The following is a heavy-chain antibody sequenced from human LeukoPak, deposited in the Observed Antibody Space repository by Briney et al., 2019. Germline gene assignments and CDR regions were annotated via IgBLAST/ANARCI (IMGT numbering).Heavy chain of an antibody. CDR1: GFFFSDFS. CDR2: ITSNSGTI. J-gene: IGHJ5*02. Sequence: PGGSLRLSCAPSGFFFSDFSMNWARQAPGKGREWVAYITSNSGTIYYAVSVRGRFTLSRENVKNSLYLQMDSLRVEHTAIYYCTRSIEFGIYFDPRGQGALVTVSS. CDR3: TRSIEFGIYFDP. D-gene: IGHD1-26*01. V-gene: IGHV3-48*01.